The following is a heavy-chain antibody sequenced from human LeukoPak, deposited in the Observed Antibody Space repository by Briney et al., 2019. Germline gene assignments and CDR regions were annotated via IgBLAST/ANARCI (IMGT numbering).Heavy chain of an antibody. V-gene: IGHV4-59*08. D-gene: IGHD6-19*01. CDR2: IYYSGST. CDR1: GGSISSYY. CDR3: ARRYSSGWYYFDY. Sequence: SETLSLTCTVSGGSISSYYWSWIRQPPGKGPEWIGYIYYSGSTNYNPSLKSRVTISVDTSKNQFSLKLSSVTAADTAVYYCARRYSSGWYYFDYWGQGTLVTVSS. J-gene: IGHJ4*02.